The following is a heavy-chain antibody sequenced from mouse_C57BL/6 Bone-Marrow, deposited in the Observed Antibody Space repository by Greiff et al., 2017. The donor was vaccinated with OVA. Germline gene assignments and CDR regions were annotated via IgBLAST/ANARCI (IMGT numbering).Heavy chain of an antibody. V-gene: IGHV5-17*01. J-gene: IGHJ3*01. CDR2: ISSGSSTI. CDR3: ARRRLYYGNAFAY. D-gene: IGHD2-1*01. Sequence: EVKLVESGGGLVKPGGSLKLSCAASGFTFSDYGMHWVRQAPEKGLEWVAYISSGSSTIYYADTVKGRFTISRDNTKNTLFLQMNSLRSEDTAMYYCARRRLYYGNAFAYWGQGTLVTVSA. CDR1: GFTFSDYG.